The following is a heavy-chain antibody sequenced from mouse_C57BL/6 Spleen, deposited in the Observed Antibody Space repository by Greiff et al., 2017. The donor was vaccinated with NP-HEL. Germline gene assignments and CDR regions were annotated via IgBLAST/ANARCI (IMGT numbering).Heavy chain of an antibody. Sequence: EVQGVESGGGLVQPGGSMKLSCAASGFTFSDAWMDWVRQSPEKGLEWVAEIRNKANNHATYYAESVKGRFTISRDDSKSSVYLQMNSLRAEDTGIYYCTSTTVVAHYWYFDVWGTGTTVTVSS. V-gene: IGHV6-6*01. CDR3: TSTTVVAHYWYFDV. CDR2: IRNKANNHAT. D-gene: IGHD1-1*01. CDR1: GFTFSDAW. J-gene: IGHJ1*03.